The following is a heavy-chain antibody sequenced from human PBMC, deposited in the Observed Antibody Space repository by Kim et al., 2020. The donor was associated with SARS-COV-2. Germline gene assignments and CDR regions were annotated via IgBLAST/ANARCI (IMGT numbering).Heavy chain of an antibody. Sequence: SETLSLTCNVSGDSMRSGGYYWSSLRQRPGEGPEWIGYIFYTGITDYNPSLKSRLTISVDPSQNQFSLKLSSVTAADTAVYYCARGPTRYDISSGYALDIWGQGTMVSVSS. V-gene: IGHV4-31*03. CDR3: ARGPTRYDISSGYALDI. J-gene: IGHJ3*02. D-gene: IGHD3-3*01. CDR2: IFYTGIT. CDR1: GDSMRSGGYY.